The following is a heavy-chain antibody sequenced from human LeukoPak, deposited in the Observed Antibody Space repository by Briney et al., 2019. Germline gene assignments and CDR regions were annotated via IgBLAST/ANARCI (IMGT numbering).Heavy chain of an antibody. D-gene: IGHD5-24*01. CDR3: AKVLWLQFYYFDY. CDR1: GFTFSNYA. Sequence: GGSLRLSCAASGFTFSNYAMSWVRQAPGKGLEWVSGISTSGGNTHYADSVKGRFTISRDNSKNTLYLQMSNLRVEDTAVYYCAKVLWLQFYYFDYWGQGTLVTVSS. V-gene: IGHV3-23*01. CDR2: ISTSGGNT. J-gene: IGHJ4*02.